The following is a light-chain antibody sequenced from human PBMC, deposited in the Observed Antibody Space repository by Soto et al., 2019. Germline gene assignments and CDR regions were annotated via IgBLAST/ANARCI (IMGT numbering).Light chain of an antibody. Sequence: RVLTQSPGTLAVSPGDSTTLSCRASQSFGSLLAWYQQKPGQAPGLLIYRASSRAAGISGSFSGSGSGTEFTLTITSLQSEDFAVYYCQHYNEWPITFGQGTRLEI. CDR1: QSFGSL. CDR3: QHYNEWPIT. CDR2: RAS. J-gene: IGKJ5*01. V-gene: IGKV3-15*01.